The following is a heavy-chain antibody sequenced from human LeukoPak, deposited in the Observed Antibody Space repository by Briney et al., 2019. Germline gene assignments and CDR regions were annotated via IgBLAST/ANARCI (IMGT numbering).Heavy chain of an antibody. J-gene: IGHJ4*02. D-gene: IGHD3-10*01. CDR3: ARTYGSGSYYAFDY. V-gene: IGHV3-53*01. Sequence: GGSLRLSCAASGFTVNNYMSWVRQAPGKGLEWVSLIYTGGGTNYATSVRGRFTISKDNSKNTLYLQMNSLRAEDTAVYYCARTYGSGSYYAFDYWGQGTLVTVSS. CDR1: GFTVNNY. CDR2: IYTGGGT.